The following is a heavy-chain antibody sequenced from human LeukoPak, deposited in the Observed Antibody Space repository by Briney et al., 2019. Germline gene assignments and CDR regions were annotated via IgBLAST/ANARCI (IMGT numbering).Heavy chain of an antibody. J-gene: IGHJ4*02. CDR1: GFTFSSYW. V-gene: IGHV3-7*01. CDR2: IKQNESEK. D-gene: IGHD2-21*01. Sequence: GGSLRLSCAASGFTFSSYWVSWVRQAPGKGLEWVAIIKQNESEKYYVDSVKGRFTISRDNAKNSLYLQMNSLRVEDTAVYYCARDSEVRGQGTLVTVSS. CDR3: ARDSEV.